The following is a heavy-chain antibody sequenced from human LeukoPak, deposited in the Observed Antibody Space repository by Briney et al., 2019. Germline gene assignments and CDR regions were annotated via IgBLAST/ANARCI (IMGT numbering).Heavy chain of an antibody. Sequence: PGGSLRLSCVGSGFSLSDYWMRWVRQTPGKGLMWVSRITSDGSTTWYADSVKGRFTVSRDNAKNTLFLEMNSLRDEDTAVYYCAGDYIWGRLFWGQGTLVTVSS. D-gene: IGHD3-16*01. CDR1: GFSLSDYW. CDR3: AGDYIWGRLF. CDR2: ITSDGSTT. V-gene: IGHV3-74*01. J-gene: IGHJ4*01.